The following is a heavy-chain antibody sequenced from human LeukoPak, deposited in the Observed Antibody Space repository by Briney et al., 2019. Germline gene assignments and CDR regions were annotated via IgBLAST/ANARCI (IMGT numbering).Heavy chain of an antibody. CDR1: GFTFSSYA. J-gene: IGHJ4*02. Sequence: SGGSLRLSCAASGFTFSSYAMSWVRQAPGKGLEWAANIKQDGSEKYYVDSVKGRFTISRDNAKNSLYLQMNSLRAEDTAVYYCAKDRDSSGWYSIFDYWGQGTLVTVSS. CDR3: AKDRDSSGWYSIFDY. V-gene: IGHV3-7*01. CDR2: IKQDGSEK. D-gene: IGHD6-19*01.